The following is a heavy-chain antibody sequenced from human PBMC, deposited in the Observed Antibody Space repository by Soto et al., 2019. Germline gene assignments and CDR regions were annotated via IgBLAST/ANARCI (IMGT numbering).Heavy chain of an antibody. D-gene: IGHD1-1*01. Sequence: QLQESGPGLVKPSETLSLTCIVSGGSVNSRNYYWAWIRQPPGKGLEWIGSIYYSGSTFYTPSLRSRLTISQDTSKNHFSLRVTSVTAADTALYYCARQQYGSRRELDYWGQGTLVTVSS. V-gene: IGHV4-39*01. J-gene: IGHJ4*02. CDR1: GGSVNSRNYY. CDR2: IYYSGST. CDR3: ARQQYGSRRELDY.